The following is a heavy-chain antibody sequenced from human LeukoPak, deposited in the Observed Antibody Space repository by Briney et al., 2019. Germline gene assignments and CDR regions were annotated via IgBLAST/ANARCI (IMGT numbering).Heavy chain of an antibody. Sequence: SETLSLTCTVSGGSISSSSYYWGWIRQPPGKGLEWIGSVYYTGYSYDNPSLKSRVTVSVDTSKNQFSLKLNSVTAADTAIYYCARQGAITARRTHYYAMDVWGPGTTVTVSS. V-gene: IGHV4-39*01. D-gene: IGHD1-20*01. J-gene: IGHJ6*02. CDR2: VYYTGYS. CDR1: GGSISSSSYY. CDR3: ARQGAITARRTHYYAMDV.